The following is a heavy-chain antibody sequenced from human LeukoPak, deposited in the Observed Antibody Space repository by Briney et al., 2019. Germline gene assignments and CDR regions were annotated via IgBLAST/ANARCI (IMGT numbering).Heavy chain of an antibody. Sequence: ASVKVSCKASGYTFTDYYMHWVRQAPGQGLEWMGWINPNSGGTNYAQKFQGRVTMTRDSSISTAYMELSRLRSDDTAVYYCARASYYYDSSGYPGYYFDYWGQGTLVTVSS. J-gene: IGHJ4*02. CDR1: GYTFTDYY. CDR3: ARASYYYDSSGYPGYYFDY. D-gene: IGHD3-22*01. V-gene: IGHV1-2*02. CDR2: INPNSGGT.